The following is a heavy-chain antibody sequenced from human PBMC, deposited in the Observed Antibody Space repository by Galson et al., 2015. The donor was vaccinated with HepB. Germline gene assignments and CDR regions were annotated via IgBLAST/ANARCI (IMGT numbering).Heavy chain of an antibody. V-gene: IGHV4-39*07. J-gene: IGHJ6*04. CDR2: IYFSGTT. Sequence: ETLSLTCTVSGGSISTTTYYWGWIRQSPGKGLEWIGSIYFSGTTYYNPSLKSRVTISIDTSKNQFSLKLNSVTAADTAVYYCAKDKLKATPRYYYGVDVWGEGSTVTVSS. CDR1: GGSISTTTYY. CDR3: AKDKLKATPRYYYGVDV. D-gene: IGHD5-24*01.